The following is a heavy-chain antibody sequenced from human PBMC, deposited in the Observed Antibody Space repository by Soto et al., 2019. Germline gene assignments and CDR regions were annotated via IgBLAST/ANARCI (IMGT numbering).Heavy chain of an antibody. V-gene: IGHV1-69*01. D-gene: IGHD4-4*01. CDR1: GRTLRSHA. J-gene: IGHJ6*04. CDR3: AGTVEIPYYHGMDV. Sequence: QVQLVQSGAEVKKPGYSVRVSCKGSGRTLRSHAINWVRQAPGQGLEWMGGIIPIFGSPNYAQKFQGRVALTADESSITAYMELSSLRSEDTAVYYCAGTVEIPYYHGMDVWGEETTVSVSS. CDR2: IIPIFGSP.